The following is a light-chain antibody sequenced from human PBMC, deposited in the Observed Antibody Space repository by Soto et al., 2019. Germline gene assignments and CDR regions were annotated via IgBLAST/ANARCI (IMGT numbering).Light chain of an antibody. CDR1: QILIATY. CDR2: AAS. V-gene: IGKV3-20*01. CDR3: PHYVTSPLT. Sequence: DIVLTQSPDTLSLSPGESATLSCRASQILIATYLAWYQQKLGQSASLLIYAASTSATGVPDSFSGSGSGTDVPITINRLEPEDFAFYYFPHYVTSPLTFVGGTNVEIQ. J-gene: IGKJ4*01.